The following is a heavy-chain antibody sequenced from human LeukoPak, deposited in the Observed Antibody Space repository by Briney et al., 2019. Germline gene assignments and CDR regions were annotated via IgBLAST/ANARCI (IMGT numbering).Heavy chain of an antibody. CDR2: IIPIFGTA. Sequence: SVKVSCKASGYTFTSYGISWVRQAPGQGLEWMGGIIPIFGTANYAQKFQGRVTITADESTSTAYMELSSLRSEDTAVYYCARGPTVMGDYWGQGTLVTVSS. V-gene: IGHV1-69*13. CDR3: ARGPTVMGDY. CDR1: GYTFTSYG. D-gene: IGHD4-11*01. J-gene: IGHJ4*02.